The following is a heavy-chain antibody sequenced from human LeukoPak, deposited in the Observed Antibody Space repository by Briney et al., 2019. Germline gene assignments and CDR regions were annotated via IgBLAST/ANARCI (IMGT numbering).Heavy chain of an antibody. CDR2: FIPILGTP. Sequence: SVKVSCKTSGGIFRSYGLNWVRQAPGQGLEWMGGFIPILGTPKYAQNLQGRVTITADESTSTGYMELSSLRYEDTAVYYCARGLYCSSSTGCYDYGMDVWGQGTTVTVSS. D-gene: IGHD2-2*01. V-gene: IGHV1-69*13. CDR3: ARGLYCSSSTGCYDYGMDV. J-gene: IGHJ6*02. CDR1: GGIFRSYG.